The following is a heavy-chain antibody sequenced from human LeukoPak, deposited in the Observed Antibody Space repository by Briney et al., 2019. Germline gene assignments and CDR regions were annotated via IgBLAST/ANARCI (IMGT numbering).Heavy chain of an antibody. CDR1: GGSISSYY. CDR3: ARQSAAAGSLYYYYYYGMDV. Sequence: SETLSLTCTVSGGSISSYYWSWIRQPPGKGLKWIGYIYYSGSTNYNPSLKSRVTISVDTSKNQFSLKLSSVTAADTAVYYCARQSAAAGSLYYYYYYGMDVWGQGTMVTVSS. J-gene: IGHJ6*02. V-gene: IGHV4-59*08. CDR2: IYYSGST. D-gene: IGHD6-13*01.